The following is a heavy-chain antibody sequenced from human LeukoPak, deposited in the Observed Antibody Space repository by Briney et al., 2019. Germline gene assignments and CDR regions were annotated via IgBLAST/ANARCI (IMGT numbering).Heavy chain of an antibody. Sequence: GSLRLSCAASGFTFSSYAMSWVRQAPGKGLEWVSVISGSGGGTYYADSVKGRFTISRDNSKNTLYLQMNSLRAEDTAVYYCARERNSGWYRYFDYWGQGTLVTVSS. CDR3: ARERNSGWYRYFDY. CDR2: ISGSGGGT. J-gene: IGHJ4*02. D-gene: IGHD6-19*01. CDR1: GFTFSSYA. V-gene: IGHV3-23*01.